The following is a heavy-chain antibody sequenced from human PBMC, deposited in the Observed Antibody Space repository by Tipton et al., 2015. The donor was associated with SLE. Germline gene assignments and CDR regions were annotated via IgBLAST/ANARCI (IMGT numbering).Heavy chain of an antibody. V-gene: IGHV4-34*01. CDR3: ARVSGDFDY. D-gene: IGHD3-10*01. J-gene: IGHJ4*02. Sequence: LSLTCAVYGGSFSGYYWSWIRQPPGKGLEWIGEINHSGSTNYNPSLKSRVTISVDTSKNQFSLKLSSVTAADTAVYYCARVSGDFDYWGQGTLVTVSS. CDR2: INHSGST. CDR1: GGSFSGYY.